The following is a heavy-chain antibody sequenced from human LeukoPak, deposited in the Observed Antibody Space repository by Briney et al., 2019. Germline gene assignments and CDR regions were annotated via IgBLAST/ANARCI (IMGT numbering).Heavy chain of an antibody. V-gene: IGHV1-69*16. Sequence: SVKVSCKASGGTFSSYTISWVRQAPGQGLEWMGRIIPILGIANYAQKFQGRVTITTDESTSTAYMELSSLRSEDTAVYYCARVFYYDSSGYYRSAEYFQHWGQGTLVTVSS. CDR3: ARVFYYDSSGYYRSAEYFQH. CDR1: GGTFSSYT. D-gene: IGHD3-22*01. CDR2: IIPILGIA. J-gene: IGHJ1*01.